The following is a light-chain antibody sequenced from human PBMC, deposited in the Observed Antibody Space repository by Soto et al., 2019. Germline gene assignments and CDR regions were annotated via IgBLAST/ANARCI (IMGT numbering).Light chain of an antibody. Sequence: DIQMTQSPSTLSVSLGDRVTITCRTSQSIGTWLAWYQQKPGKAPKLLIYKASTLGSGVPSRFSGSGYGTEFTLTISSLQTDDFATYYCQQYNSYSYSFGQGTKVDIK. CDR1: QSIGTW. CDR3: QQYNSYSYS. J-gene: IGKJ2*03. V-gene: IGKV1-5*03. CDR2: KAS.